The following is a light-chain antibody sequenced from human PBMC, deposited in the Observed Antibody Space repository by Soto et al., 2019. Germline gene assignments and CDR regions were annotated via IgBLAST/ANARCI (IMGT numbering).Light chain of an antibody. J-gene: IGKJ1*01. CDR2: DVS. CDR1: QSISAW. Sequence: DIHMTQSPSTLSASLGDRVTITCRASQSISAWLAWYQQKPGKAPNLLIYDVSTLDSGVPSRFSGSASGTEFTLTISSLESDDFATYYCQQYHRYSTFGQGTKVDI. CDR3: QQYHRYST. V-gene: IGKV1-5*01.